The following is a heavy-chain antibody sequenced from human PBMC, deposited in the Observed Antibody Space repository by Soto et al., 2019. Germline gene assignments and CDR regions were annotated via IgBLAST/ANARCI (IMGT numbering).Heavy chain of an antibody. CDR1: GGSISSSSYY. CDR2: IYYSGST. Sequence: SETLSLTCTVSGGSISSSSYYWGWIRQPPGKGLEWIGSIYYSGSTYYNPSLKSRVTISVDTSKNQFSLKLSSVTAADTAVYYCARQSGEYHYYMDVWVKGTTVTVSS. D-gene: IGHD7-27*01. V-gene: IGHV4-39*01. CDR3: ARQSGEYHYYMDV. J-gene: IGHJ6*03.